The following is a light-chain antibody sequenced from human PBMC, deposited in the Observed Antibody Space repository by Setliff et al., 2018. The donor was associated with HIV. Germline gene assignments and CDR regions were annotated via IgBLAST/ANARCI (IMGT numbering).Light chain of an antibody. CDR2: DFN. CDR3: SSYTSSSTPSYV. V-gene: IGLV2-14*01. J-gene: IGLJ1*01. CDR1: SSDVGGYNY. Sequence: QSALTQPASVSGSPGQSITISCTETSSDVGGYNYVSWYQQHPGKAPKLIIFDFNNRPSGISNRFSGSKSGNTASLTISGLQAEDEADYYCSSYTSSSTPSYVFGTGTKVTVL.